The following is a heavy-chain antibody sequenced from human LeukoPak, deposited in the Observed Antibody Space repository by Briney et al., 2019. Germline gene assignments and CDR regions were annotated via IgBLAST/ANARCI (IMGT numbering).Heavy chain of an antibody. D-gene: IGHD4-17*01. CDR3: ASMTTVTTRGFNWFDP. V-gene: IGHV3-48*03. CDR1: GFTFSSYE. CDR2: ISSSGSTI. J-gene: IGHJ5*02. Sequence: GGSLRLSCAASGFTFSSYEMNWVRQAPGKGLEWVSYISSSGSTIYYADSVKGRFTISRDNAKNSLYLQMNSLRAEDTAVYYCASMTTVTTRGFNWFDPWGQGTLDTVSS.